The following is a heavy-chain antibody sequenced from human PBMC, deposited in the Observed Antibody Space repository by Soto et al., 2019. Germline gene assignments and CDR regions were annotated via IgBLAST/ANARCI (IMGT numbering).Heavy chain of an antibody. CDR3: ARERSAAGTGWFDP. Sequence: ASVKVSCKASGYTFTSYYMHWVRQAPGQGLEWMGIINPSGGGTSYAQKFQGRVTMTRNTSISTAYMELSSLRSEDTAVYYCARERSAAGTGWFDPWGQGTLVTVSS. D-gene: IGHD6-13*01. CDR2: INPSGGGT. J-gene: IGHJ5*02. V-gene: IGHV1-46*01. CDR1: GYTFTSYY.